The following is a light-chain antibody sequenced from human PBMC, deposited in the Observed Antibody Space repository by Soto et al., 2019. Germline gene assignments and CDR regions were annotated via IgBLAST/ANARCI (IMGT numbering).Light chain of an antibody. Sequence: DIQMTQSPSSVSASVGDRVTISCRASQDISNWLAWYQQKPGTAPKLLIYDASALPRGVPSRFSGSGSGTKFTLTIASLQPDDFATYYCQQYETFSGTFGPGTKVDI. CDR3: QQYETFSGT. CDR1: QDISNW. V-gene: IGKV1-5*01. J-gene: IGKJ1*01. CDR2: DAS.